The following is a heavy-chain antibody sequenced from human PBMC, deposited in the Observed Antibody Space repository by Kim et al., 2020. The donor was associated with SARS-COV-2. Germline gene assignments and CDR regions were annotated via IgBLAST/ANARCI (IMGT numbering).Heavy chain of an antibody. CDR3: ARDGNVLRYFDWSGLRAFDI. D-gene: IGHD3-9*01. CDR2: INHSGST. Sequence: SETLSLTCAVYGGSFSGYYWSWIRQPPGKGLEWIGEINHSGSTNYNPSLKSRVTISVDTSKNQSSLKLSSVTAADTAVYYCARDGNVLRYFDWSGLRAFDIWGQGTMVTVSS. V-gene: IGHV4-34*01. CDR1: GGSFSGYY. J-gene: IGHJ3*02.